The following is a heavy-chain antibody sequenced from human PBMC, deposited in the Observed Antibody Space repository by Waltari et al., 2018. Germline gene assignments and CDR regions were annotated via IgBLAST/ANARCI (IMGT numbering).Heavy chain of an antibody. V-gene: IGHV3-53*01. D-gene: IGHD1-1*01. CDR1: GFAVSYNY. CDR2: IYAGGNT. CDR3: ARAGLGSPLQGLQLFDF. Sequence: EVQLVESGGGLIQPGGSLRLPFAASGFAVSYNYMCWVRQVPGKGLEWVSVIYAGGNTFYADSVKGRFTISRDNSKNTLFLQMDSLSADDTAIYYCARAGLGSPLQGLQLFDFWGQGIPVTVSS. J-gene: IGHJ4*01.